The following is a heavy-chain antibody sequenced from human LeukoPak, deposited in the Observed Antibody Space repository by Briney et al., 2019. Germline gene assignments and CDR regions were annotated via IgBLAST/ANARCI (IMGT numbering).Heavy chain of an antibody. V-gene: IGHV1-69*05. D-gene: IGHD4-17*01. CDR1: GGTFNNSA. Sequence: SVKVSCKTSGGTFNNSAISWVRQAPGQGLEWLGGIMPLFGTAGYAQKFQVRVTITKDESTRTVYLELTSLTSDDTAAYYCARDVHGDYGSGWFDPWGQGTLVSVSS. CDR3: ARDVHGDYGSGWFDP. CDR2: IMPLFGTA. J-gene: IGHJ5*02.